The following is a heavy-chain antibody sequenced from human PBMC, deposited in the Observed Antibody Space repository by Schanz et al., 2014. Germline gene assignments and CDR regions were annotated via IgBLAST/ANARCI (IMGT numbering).Heavy chain of an antibody. CDR1: GFSVSHSY. Sequence: EVQLVETGGGLIQPGGSLRLSCAASGFSVSHSYMTWVRQSPGKGLEWVSFIYPGGSTYYPDSVKGRFTISRDNSKNTLFLQMSSLRAEDTAVYYCARDGDFDYWGQGTLVTVSS. CDR3: ARDGDFDY. CDR2: IYPGGST. V-gene: IGHV3-53*02. J-gene: IGHJ4*02.